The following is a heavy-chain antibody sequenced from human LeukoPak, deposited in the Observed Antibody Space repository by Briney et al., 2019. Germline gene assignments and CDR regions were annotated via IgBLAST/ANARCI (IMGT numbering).Heavy chain of an antibody. CDR3: ARFERWTGTVYLDY. CDR1: GYTFTSYG. Sequence: ASVKVSCKASGYTFTSYGITWVRQAPGQGLEWMGWISAYSGNTNYAQKLQGRVTMTTDTSTSTAYMELRSLRSDDTAVYYCARFERWTGTVYLDYWGQGTLVTVSS. J-gene: IGHJ4*02. V-gene: IGHV1-18*01. CDR2: ISAYSGNT. D-gene: IGHD3/OR15-3a*01.